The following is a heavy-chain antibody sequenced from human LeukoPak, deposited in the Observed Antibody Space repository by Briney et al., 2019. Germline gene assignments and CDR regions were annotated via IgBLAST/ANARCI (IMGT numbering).Heavy chain of an antibody. Sequence: SETLSLTCTVSSGSISTSNYYWGWVRQPPGKALEWIGNIFYSGSTYYSPSLKSRVTISVDTSKNQFSLKLSSVTAADTAVYYCARPRYYYDSSGYYYPWGQGTLVTVSS. J-gene: IGHJ5*02. CDR2: IFYSGST. CDR3: ARPRYYYDSSGYYYP. CDR1: SGSISTSNYY. D-gene: IGHD3-22*01. V-gene: IGHV4-39*07.